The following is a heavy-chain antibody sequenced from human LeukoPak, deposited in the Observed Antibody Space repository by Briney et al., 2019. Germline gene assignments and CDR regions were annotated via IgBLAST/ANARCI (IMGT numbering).Heavy chain of an antibody. V-gene: IGHV4-38-2*01. CDR2: IYHSGST. D-gene: IGHD2-15*01. Sequence: SETLSLTCAVSGYSISSGYYWGWIRQPPGKGLEWIGSIYHSGSTYYNPSLKSRVNISVDTSKNQFFLKLSSVTAADTAVYYCARELGYCSGGSCFQFDYWGQGTLVTISS. CDR1: GYSISSGYY. CDR3: ARELGYCSGGSCFQFDY. J-gene: IGHJ4*02.